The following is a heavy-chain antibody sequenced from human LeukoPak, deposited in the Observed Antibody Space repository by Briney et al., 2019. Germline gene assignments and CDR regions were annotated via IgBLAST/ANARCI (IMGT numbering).Heavy chain of an antibody. CDR1: GYTFTSFY. D-gene: IGHD3-9*01. J-gene: IGHJ4*02. CDR2: IGAYNGKT. Sequence: ASVKVSCKASGYTFTSFYFTWVRQAPGQGLEWLGWIGAYNGKTDYAQKVQGRVIMTTETSTSTASMELRSLTYDDTAVYWCARAVSDWPPYIDYWGQGTLVTVSS. CDR3: ARAVSDWPPYIDY. V-gene: IGHV1-18*01.